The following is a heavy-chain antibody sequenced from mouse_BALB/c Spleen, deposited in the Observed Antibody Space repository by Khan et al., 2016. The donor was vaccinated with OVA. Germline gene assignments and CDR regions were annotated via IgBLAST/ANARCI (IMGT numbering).Heavy chain of an antibody. CDR2: IYWDDEK. CDR1: GFSLSTSGLG. Sequence: LKESGPGILQPSQTLSLTCSFSGFSLSTSGLGVTWIRQSSGKGLEWLAHIYWDDEKRYNPSLKSRLTISKDTSRSQVFLKITSVDTADTATCYSTRNLYDYDPWFAYWGQGTLVTVSA. D-gene: IGHD2-4*01. CDR3: TRNLYDYDPWFAY. J-gene: IGHJ3*01. V-gene: IGHV8-12*01.